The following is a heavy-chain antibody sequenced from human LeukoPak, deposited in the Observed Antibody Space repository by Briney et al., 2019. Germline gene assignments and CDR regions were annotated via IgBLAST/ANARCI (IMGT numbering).Heavy chain of an antibody. V-gene: IGHV4-30-4*01. CDR2: IYYSGST. J-gene: IGHJ4*02. CDR1: GGSISSGDYY. CDR3: ARDCSGGSCYSD. D-gene: IGHD2-15*01. Sequence: SQALSLTCTVSGGSISSGDYYWSWIRQPPGKGLEWIGYIYYSGSTYYNPFLKSRVTISVDTSKNQFSLKLSSVTAADTAVYYCARDCSGGSCYSDWGQGTLVTVSS.